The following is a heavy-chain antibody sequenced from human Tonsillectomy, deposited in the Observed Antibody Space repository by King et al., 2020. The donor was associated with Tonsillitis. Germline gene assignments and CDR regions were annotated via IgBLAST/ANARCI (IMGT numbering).Heavy chain of an antibody. J-gene: IGHJ4*02. CDR1: GYSFAAYS. D-gene: IGHD3-22*01. Sequence: VQLVESGAEVKKPGASVKVSCKASGYSFAAYSIHWVRQAPGQGLEWMGRINPNSGGTNYAQKFQGRVTMTRDTSIGTAYMELSRLRSGDMAVYFCARDDDSSGYYHTFDYWGQGTLVTVSS. CDR3: ARDDDSSGYYHTFDY. CDR2: INPNSGGT. V-gene: IGHV1-2*06.